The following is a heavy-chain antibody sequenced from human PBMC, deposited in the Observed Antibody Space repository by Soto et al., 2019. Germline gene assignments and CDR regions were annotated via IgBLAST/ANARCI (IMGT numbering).Heavy chain of an antibody. CDR1: GFTFSSYG. V-gene: IGHV3-30*18. D-gene: IGHD3-3*01. CDR3: AKEWKDDFWRGYYRSGFDY. J-gene: IGHJ4*02. Sequence: QVQLVESGGGVVQPGRSLRLSCAASGFTFSSYGMHWVRQAPGKGLEWVAVISYDGSNKYYADSVKGRFTISRDNSKNTLYLPMNSMRAEDTAVYDCAKEWKDDFWRGYYRSGFDYWGQGTQVNVSP. CDR2: ISYDGSNK.